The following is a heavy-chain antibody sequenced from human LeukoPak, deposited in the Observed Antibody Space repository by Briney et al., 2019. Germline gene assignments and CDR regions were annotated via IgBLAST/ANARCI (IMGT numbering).Heavy chain of an antibody. Sequence: GGSVRLPCTASGLSYSKHHMRWMRQATGKGGVRLANINEDGSNKWHLGSVKGRFTVSRDNARNSLYLQMNSLRVEDTAVYYCTRVIVAVPGYFDYFDFWGQGVLVTVSS. V-gene: IGHV3-7*01. CDR3: TRVIVAVPGYFDYFDF. CDR1: GLSYSKHH. D-gene: IGHD3-9*01. CDR2: INEDGSNK. J-gene: IGHJ4*02.